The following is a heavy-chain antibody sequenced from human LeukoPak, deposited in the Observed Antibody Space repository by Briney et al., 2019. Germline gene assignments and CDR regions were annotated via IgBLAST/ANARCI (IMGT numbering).Heavy chain of an antibody. CDR2: ISSSSSYI. J-gene: IGHJ4*02. V-gene: IGHV3-21*01. D-gene: IGHD6-13*01. CDR1: GFTFSSYS. CDR3: ARDQAAAGNYFDY. Sequence: GGSLRLSCAASGFTFSSYSMNWVRQAPGKGLEWVSSISSSSSYIYYADSVKGRFTISRDNAKNTLYLQMNSLRAEDTAVYYCARDQAAAGNYFDYWGQGTLVTVSS.